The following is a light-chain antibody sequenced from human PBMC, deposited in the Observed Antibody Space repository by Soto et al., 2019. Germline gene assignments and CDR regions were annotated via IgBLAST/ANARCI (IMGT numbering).Light chain of an antibody. V-gene: IGLV2-14*01. Sequence: QSALTQPASVSGSPGQSITISCTGTSSDVGGYNYVSWYQQHPGKAPKLMIYDVSNWPSGVSNRFSGSKSGNTASLTISGLQAEDEADYYCSSYTSSSTRVFGGGTTVTVL. CDR2: DVS. CDR3: SSYTSSSTRV. CDR1: SSDVGGYNY. J-gene: IGLJ3*02.